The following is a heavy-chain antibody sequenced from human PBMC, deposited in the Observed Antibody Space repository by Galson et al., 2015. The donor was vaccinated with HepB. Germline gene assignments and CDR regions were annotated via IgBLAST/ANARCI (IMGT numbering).Heavy chain of an antibody. CDR3: ALHNMIRSPYD. V-gene: IGHV5-10-1*01. CDR2: IDPSDSYT. Sequence: QSGAEVKKPGESLRISCQGSGSSFTSYWITWVRQMPGKGLEWMGRIDPSDSYTNYSPSFQGHVTISADKSINTAYLQWSSLQASDTAMYYCALHNMIRSPYDWGQGTLVTVSS. J-gene: IGHJ4*02. CDR1: GSSFTSYW. D-gene: IGHD3-16*01.